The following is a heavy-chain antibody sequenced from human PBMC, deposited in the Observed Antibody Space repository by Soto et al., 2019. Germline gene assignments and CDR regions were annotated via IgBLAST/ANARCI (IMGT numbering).Heavy chain of an antibody. CDR3: ARDDYYGSGNFDY. Sequence: SETLSLTCAVYGGSFSGYYWSWIRQPPGKGLEWIGEINHSGSTNYNPSLKSRVTISVDTSKNQFSLKLSSVTAADTAVYYCARDDYYGSGNFDYWGQGTLVTVSS. V-gene: IGHV4-34*01. CDR1: GGSFSGYY. J-gene: IGHJ4*02. D-gene: IGHD3-10*01. CDR2: INHSGST.